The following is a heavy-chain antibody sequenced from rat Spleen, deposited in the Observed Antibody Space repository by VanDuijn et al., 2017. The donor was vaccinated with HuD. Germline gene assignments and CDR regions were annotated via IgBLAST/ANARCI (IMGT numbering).Heavy chain of an antibody. CDR3: ARSDGVHYYLPFAD. CDR1: AYSIKSSYR. CDR2: INSAGST. J-gene: IGHJ3*01. V-gene: IGHV3-3*01. D-gene: IGHD1-12*02. Sequence: EVQLQESGPGLVKPSQSLSLTCSVTAYSIKSSYRWNWIRKFPGNKLEWMGYINSAGSTNYNPSLKSRISITRDTSKNQFFLQVNSVTTEDTATYYCARSDGVHYYLPFADWGQGTLVTVSS.